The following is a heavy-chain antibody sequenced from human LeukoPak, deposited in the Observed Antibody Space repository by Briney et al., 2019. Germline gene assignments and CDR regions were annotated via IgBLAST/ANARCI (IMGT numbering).Heavy chain of an antibody. CDR1: GGSISSGGYS. Sequence: SETLSLTCTVSGGSISSGGYSWSWIRQPPGKGLEWIGYIYYSGSTYYNPSLKSRITILIDTSKNQFSLKLSSVTAADTAMYYCARFTPSSSSDLFFDYWGQGTLVTVSS. J-gene: IGHJ4*02. CDR2: IYYSGST. V-gene: IGHV4-30-4*07. CDR3: ARFTPSSSSDLFFDY. D-gene: IGHD6-6*01.